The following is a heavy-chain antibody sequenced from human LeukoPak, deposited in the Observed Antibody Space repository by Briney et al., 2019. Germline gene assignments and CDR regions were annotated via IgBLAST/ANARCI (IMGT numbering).Heavy chain of an antibody. Sequence: SETLSLTCAVYGGSFSGYYWSWIRQPPGKGLEWIGEINHSGSTNYNPSLKSRVTISVDTSKNQFSLKLSSVTAADTAVYYCARGRSYYDSSGYYYHDYWGRGTLVTVSS. CDR3: ARGRSYYDSSGYYYHDY. V-gene: IGHV4-34*01. CDR1: GGSFSGYY. D-gene: IGHD3-22*01. CDR2: INHSGST. J-gene: IGHJ4*02.